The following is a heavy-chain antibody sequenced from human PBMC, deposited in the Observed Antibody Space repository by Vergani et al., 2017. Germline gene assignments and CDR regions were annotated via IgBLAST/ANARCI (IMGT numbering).Heavy chain of an antibody. CDR3: ARGGSMVRGVMNWFDP. CDR2: ISSSSSYI. D-gene: IGHD3-10*01. CDR1: GFTFSSYS. Sequence: EVQLVESGGGLVKPGGSLRLSCAASGFTFSSYSMNWVRQAPGKGLEWALSISSSSSYIYYADSVKGRFTISRDNAKNSLYLQMNSLRAEDTAVYYCARGGSMVRGVMNWFDPWGQGTLVTVSS. V-gene: IGHV3-21*01. J-gene: IGHJ5*02.